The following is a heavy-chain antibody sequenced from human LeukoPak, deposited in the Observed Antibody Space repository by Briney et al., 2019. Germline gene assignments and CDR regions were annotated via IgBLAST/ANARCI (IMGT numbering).Heavy chain of an antibody. V-gene: IGHV1-69*05. J-gene: IGHJ6*03. CDR1: GGTFSSYA. D-gene: IGHD5-24*01. CDR3: ARGATAGYYYYYMDV. Sequence: SVKVSCKASGGTFSSYAISWVQQAPGQGLEWMGGIIPISGTANYAQKFQGRVTITTDESTSTAYMELSSLRSEDTAVYYCARGATAGYYYYYMDVWGKGTTVTVSS. CDR2: IIPISGTA.